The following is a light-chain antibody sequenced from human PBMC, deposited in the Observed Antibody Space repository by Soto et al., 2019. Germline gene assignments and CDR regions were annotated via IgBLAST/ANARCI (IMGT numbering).Light chain of an antibody. V-gene: IGLV2-14*03. CDR1: SGDVGAYHS. CDR3: SSFTDTGTVM. Sequence: QPVLTQPASVSGSPGQSFTISCTGTSGDVGAYHSVSWYQQHPGKAPKLIIFDVSNRPSGVSNRFSGSKSGNTASLTISGLQAEDEADYYCSSFTDTGTVMFGGGTKLTVL. J-gene: IGLJ3*02. CDR2: DVS.